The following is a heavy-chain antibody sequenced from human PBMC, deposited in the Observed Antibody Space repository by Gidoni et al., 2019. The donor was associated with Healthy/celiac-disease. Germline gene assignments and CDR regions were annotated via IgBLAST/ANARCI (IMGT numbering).Heavy chain of an antibody. CDR3: AKDSGAYGLYGMDV. D-gene: IGHD2-21*01. CDR2: ISWDGGST. V-gene: IGHV3-43D*03. Sequence: EVQLVESGGVVVQPGGSLRLSCAASGFTFDDYAMHWVRQAPGKGLEWVSLISWDGGSTYYADSVKGRFTISRDNSKNSLYLQMNSLRAEDTALYYCAKDSGAYGLYGMDVWGQGTTVTVSS. CDR1: GFTFDDYA. J-gene: IGHJ6*02.